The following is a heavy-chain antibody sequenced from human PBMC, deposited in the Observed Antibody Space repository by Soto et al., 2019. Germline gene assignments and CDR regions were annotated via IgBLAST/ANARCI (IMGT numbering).Heavy chain of an antibody. CDR1: GYTFASYA. V-gene: IGHV1-18*01. D-gene: IGHD3-10*01. CDR2: ISAYNGNT. J-gene: IGHJ4*02. Sequence: QVQLVQSGAEVKKPGASVKVSCKASGYTFASYAISWMRQAPGQGLEWMGWISAYNGNTNYAQKLQGRVTMTTETXXXXXXXXXXSLXXXXXXVYYCARDPPPPDYWGQGTLVTV. CDR3: ARDPPPPDY.